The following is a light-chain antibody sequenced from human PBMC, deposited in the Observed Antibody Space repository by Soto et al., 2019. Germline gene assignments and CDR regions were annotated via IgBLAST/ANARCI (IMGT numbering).Light chain of an antibody. J-gene: IGKJ5*01. V-gene: IGKV3-20*01. Sequence: EIVLTHSPGTLSLSPGERATLSCSASQSVSSSYLAWYQQKPGQAPRLLIYGASSTATGIPDRFSGSGSGTDFTLTISRLEPEDFAVYYCQQYGSSPNTFGQGTRLEIK. CDR3: QQYGSSPNT. CDR2: GAS. CDR1: QSVSSSY.